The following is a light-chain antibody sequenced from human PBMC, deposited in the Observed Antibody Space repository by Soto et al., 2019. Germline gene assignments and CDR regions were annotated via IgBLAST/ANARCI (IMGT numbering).Light chain of an antibody. Sequence: EILMTQSPATQSVSPGERATLSCRASQSVSSNLAWYQQKPGQAPRLLIYGASTRATGIPARFSGRGSGTEFTLTISSLQSEDFALYYCQQYNNWWTFGQGTKVEIK. CDR2: GAS. CDR3: QQYNNWWT. V-gene: IGKV3-15*01. J-gene: IGKJ1*01. CDR1: QSVSSN.